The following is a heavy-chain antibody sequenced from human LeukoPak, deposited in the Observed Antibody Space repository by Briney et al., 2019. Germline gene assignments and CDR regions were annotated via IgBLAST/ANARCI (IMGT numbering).Heavy chain of an antibody. CDR1: GFTFSSYA. CDR2: ISGSSGYI. J-gene: IGHJ4*02. V-gene: IGHV3-21*06. Sequence: GGSLRLSCAASGFTFSSYAMSWVRQAPGKGLEWVSSISGSSGYIFYADSVKGRFTISRDNAKNSLYLQMNILRAEDTAVYYCGRDLPTVTSIDYWGQGTLVTVSS. D-gene: IGHD4-17*01. CDR3: GRDLPTVTSIDY.